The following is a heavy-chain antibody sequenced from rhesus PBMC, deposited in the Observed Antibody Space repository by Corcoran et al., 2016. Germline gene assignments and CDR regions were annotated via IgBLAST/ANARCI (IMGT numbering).Heavy chain of an antibody. J-gene: IGHJ4*01. D-gene: IGHD1-14*01. V-gene: IGHV4S11*01. CDR2: IDGSGSSN. CDR3: AGDSWNDAPDY. Sequence: QVQLQESGPGLVKPLETLSLTCAVSGVSISRNYWSWNRQTPGTGLEWMGYIDGSGSSNNYNPSLKSRVTLSVDTSKNQFSLKLSSVTAADTAVYYCAGDSWNDAPDYWGQGVLVTVSS. CDR1: GVSISRNY.